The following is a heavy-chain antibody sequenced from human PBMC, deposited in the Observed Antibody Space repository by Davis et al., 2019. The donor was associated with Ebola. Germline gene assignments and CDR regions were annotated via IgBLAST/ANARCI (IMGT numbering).Heavy chain of an antibody. V-gene: IGHV4-59*01. CDR1: GGSFSGYY. CDR3: ARVPLRFLEWSYLDY. D-gene: IGHD3-3*01. J-gene: IGHJ4*02. Sequence: SETLSLTCAVYGGSFSGYYWSWIRQPPGKGLEWIGYIYYSGSTNYNPSLKSRVTISVDTSKNQFSLKLSSVTAADTAVYYCARVPLRFLEWSYLDYWGQGTLVTVSS. CDR2: IYYSGST.